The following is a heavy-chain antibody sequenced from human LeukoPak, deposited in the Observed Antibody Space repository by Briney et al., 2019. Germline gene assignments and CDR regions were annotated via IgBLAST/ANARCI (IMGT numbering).Heavy chain of an antibody. CDR2: ISWNSGSI. D-gene: IGHD3-10*01. CDR1: GFTFDDYA. Sequence: GGSLRLSCAASGFTFDDYAMHWVRQAPGKGLEWVSVISWNSGSIGYAHSVKGRFTISRDNAKNSLYLQMNSLRAEDTAFYYCAKADGRDYYGWGIYGPHFDNWGQGTLVTVSS. J-gene: IGHJ4*02. CDR3: AKADGRDYYGWGIYGPHFDN. V-gene: IGHV3-9*01.